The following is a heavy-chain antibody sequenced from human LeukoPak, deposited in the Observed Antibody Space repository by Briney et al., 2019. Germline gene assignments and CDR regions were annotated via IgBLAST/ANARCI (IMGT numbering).Heavy chain of an antibody. CDR3: AREVGMTAFDY. CDR1: GYTFAGYY. J-gene: IGHJ4*02. CDR2: INPNSGGT. Sequence: ASVKVSCKASGYTFAGYYMHWVRQAPGQGLEWMGWINPNSGGTNYAQKFQGRVPMTRDTSISTAYMELSRLRSDDTAVYYCAREVGMTAFDYWGQGTLVTASS. V-gene: IGHV1-2*02. D-gene: IGHD2-21*01.